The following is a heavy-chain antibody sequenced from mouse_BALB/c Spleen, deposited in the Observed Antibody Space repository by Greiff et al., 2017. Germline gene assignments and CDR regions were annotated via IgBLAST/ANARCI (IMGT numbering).Heavy chain of an antibody. D-gene: IGHD2-1*01. CDR1: GFSLTSYG. V-gene: IGHV2-9*02. CDR3: ARYYGNHYAMDY. J-gene: IGHJ4*01. Sequence: QVQLKESGPGLVAPSQSLSITCTVSGFSLTSYGVHWVRQPPGKGLEWLGVIWAGGSTNYNSALMSRLSISKDNSKSQVFLKMNSLQTDDTAMYYCARYYGNHYAMDYWGQGTSVTVSS. CDR2: IWAGGST.